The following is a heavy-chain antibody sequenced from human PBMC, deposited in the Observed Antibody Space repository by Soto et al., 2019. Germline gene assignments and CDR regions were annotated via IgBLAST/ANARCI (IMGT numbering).Heavy chain of an antibody. J-gene: IGHJ6*02. CDR1: RDTFNKYA. CDR3: ARGEADLGV. D-gene: IGHD6-19*01. Sequence: VQLVQSGAEVKKPGSSVKVSCKTSRDTFNKYAFNWVRQAPGQGLEWMGWIIPIFSSRNYAEKFQCRVTITAADLTSTPYLQLRGLRFEETAVNSGARGEADLGVWGQGTTVSGSS. V-gene: IGHV1-69*01. CDR2: IIPIFSSR.